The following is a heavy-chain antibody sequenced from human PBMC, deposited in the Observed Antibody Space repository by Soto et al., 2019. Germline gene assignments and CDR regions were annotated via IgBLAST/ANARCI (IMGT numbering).Heavy chain of an antibody. CDR2: ISGSGGST. J-gene: IGHJ6*02. D-gene: IGHD5-18*01. Sequence: GGSLRLSCAASGFTFSSYAMSWVRQAPGKGLEWVSAISGSGGSTYYADSVKGRFTISRDNSKNPLYLQMNSLRAEDSAVYYCAKHTAMVPYYGMDVWGQGTTVTVSS. CDR1: GFTFSSYA. V-gene: IGHV3-23*01. CDR3: AKHTAMVPYYGMDV.